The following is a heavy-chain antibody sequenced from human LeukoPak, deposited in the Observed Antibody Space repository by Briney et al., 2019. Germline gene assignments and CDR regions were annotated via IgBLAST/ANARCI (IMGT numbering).Heavy chain of an antibody. Sequence: SETLSLTCAVYGGSFSGYYWSWIRQPPGKGLEWIGEINHSGSTNYNPSLKSRVTISVDTSKNQFSLKLSSVTAADTAVYYCARANSSGFHYWGQGTLVTVSS. D-gene: IGHD6-19*01. CDR3: ARANSSGFHY. CDR2: INHSGST. CDR1: GGSFSGYY. J-gene: IGHJ4*02. V-gene: IGHV4-34*01.